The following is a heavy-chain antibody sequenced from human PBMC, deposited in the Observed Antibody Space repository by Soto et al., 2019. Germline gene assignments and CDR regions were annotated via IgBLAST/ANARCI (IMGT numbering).Heavy chain of an antibody. J-gene: IGHJ4*02. V-gene: IGHV3-9*01. CDR3: AKGGYYGSGSYSPFDY. Sequence: EVQLVESGGGLVQPGRSLRLSCAASGFTFDDYAMHWVRQAPGKGLEGVSGISWNSGSIGYADSVKGRFTISRDNAKNSLYLQMNSLRAEDTALYYCAKGGYYGSGSYSPFDYWGQGTLVTVSS. CDR1: GFTFDDYA. D-gene: IGHD3-10*01. CDR2: ISWNSGSI.